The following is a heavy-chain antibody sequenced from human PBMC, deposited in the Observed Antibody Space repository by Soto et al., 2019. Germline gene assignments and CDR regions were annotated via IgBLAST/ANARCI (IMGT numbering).Heavy chain of an antibody. J-gene: IGHJ6*02. V-gene: IGHV1-2*02. CDR3: AKGGAIVAAGTRVYPYNAMDV. Sequence: ASVKVSCKASGYTFTGYYVHWVRQAPGQGLEWMGWINPNSGDTYLAQRFQGRVTMNRDTSIGTAYMELRGLTSDDTAEYYCAKGGAIVAAGTRVYPYNAMDVWGQGTTVTVSS. D-gene: IGHD1-26*01. CDR2: INPNSGDT. CDR1: GYTFTGYY.